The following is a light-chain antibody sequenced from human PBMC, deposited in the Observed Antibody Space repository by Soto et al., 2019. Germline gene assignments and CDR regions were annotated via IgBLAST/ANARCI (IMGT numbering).Light chain of an antibody. J-gene: IGKJ1*01. CDR1: QSVSSIY. CDR2: GAS. V-gene: IGKV3-20*01. CDR3: HQYGSSRWT. Sequence: EIVLTQSTGTLSLSPGERATLSCRASQSVSSIYLAWYQQKPGQAPGLLIYGASSRATGIPDRFSGSWSGTDFTLTISRLEPEDFAVYYCHQYGSSRWTFGQGTKVEIK.